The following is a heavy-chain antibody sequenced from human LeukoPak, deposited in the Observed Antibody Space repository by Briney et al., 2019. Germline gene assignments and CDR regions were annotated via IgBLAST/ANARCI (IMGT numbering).Heavy chain of an antibody. J-gene: IGHJ4*02. CDR3: ARDHREDYYDSSGYYHIDY. Sequence: ASVKVSCKASGYTFTSHGISWVRQAPGQGLEWMGWISAYNGNTNYAQKLQGRVTMTTDTSTSTAYMELRSLRSDDTAVYYCARDHREDYYDSSGYYHIDYWGQGTLVTVSS. CDR1: GYTFTSHG. D-gene: IGHD3-22*01. V-gene: IGHV1-18*01. CDR2: ISAYNGNT.